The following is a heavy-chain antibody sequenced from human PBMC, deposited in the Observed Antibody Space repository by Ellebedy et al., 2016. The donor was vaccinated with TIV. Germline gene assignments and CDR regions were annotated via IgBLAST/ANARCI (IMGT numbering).Heavy chain of an antibody. J-gene: IGHJ6*02. D-gene: IGHD3-10*01. CDR1: GFTFRNYP. CDR3: ARAPYYGSGAFHNFGLDV. Sequence: PGGSLRLSCAASGFTFRNYPMHWVRQAPGKGLEWVAVISYDGITEYYADSVKGRFTISRDNSLNTLYLQMTSLRTEDTAVYYCARAPYYGSGAFHNFGLDVWGQGTPVTVSS. V-gene: IGHV3-30*01. CDR2: ISYDGITE.